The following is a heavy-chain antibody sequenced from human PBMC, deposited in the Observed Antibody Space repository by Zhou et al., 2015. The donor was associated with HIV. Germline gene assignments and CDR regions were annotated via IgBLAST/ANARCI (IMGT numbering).Heavy chain of an antibody. CDR2: VNPSGDNT. J-gene: IGHJ4*02. Sequence: QVQLVQSGAEVKKPGSSVKVSCKASGGTFSSYAISWVRQAPGQGLEWMGWVNPSGDNTGYAQKFHGRLTMTTDTSKSTAYMELSSLRSDDTAVYYCARGGMATHIDYWGQGTLVTVSS. CDR3: ARGGMATHIDY. D-gene: IGHD5-24*01. V-gene: IGHV1-8*02. CDR1: GGTFSSYA.